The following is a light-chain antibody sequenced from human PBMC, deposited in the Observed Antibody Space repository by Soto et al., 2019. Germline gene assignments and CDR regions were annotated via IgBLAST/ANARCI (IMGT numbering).Light chain of an antibody. CDR1: QSVGSY. CDR2: GAV. Sequence: EIALTQSPGTLSLSPGERATLSCRASQSVGSYLAWYQQRPGQAPRLLIYGAVNRATGIPARFSGSGSGTDFTLTINSLEPEDFAVYYCQQRINSWTFGQGTKVEIK. V-gene: IGKV3-11*01. CDR3: QQRINSWT. J-gene: IGKJ1*01.